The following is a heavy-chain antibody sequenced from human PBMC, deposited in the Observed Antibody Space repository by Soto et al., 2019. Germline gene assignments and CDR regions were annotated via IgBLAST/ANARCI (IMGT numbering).Heavy chain of an antibody. J-gene: IGHJ5*02. Sequence: EVQLVESGGGVVQPGGSLKLSCAASGFTFSGSAMHWVRQAPGKGLEWGGRIRNKANSDATVYAAVVKGSFTISRDDSNNTAYMQMNSLKTEDTAVYYCTRHNDFWSGINWFDPWGQGTLVTVSS. CDR2: IRNKANSDAT. CDR1: GFTFSGSA. V-gene: IGHV3-73*01. CDR3: TRHNDFWSGINWFDP. D-gene: IGHD3-3*01.